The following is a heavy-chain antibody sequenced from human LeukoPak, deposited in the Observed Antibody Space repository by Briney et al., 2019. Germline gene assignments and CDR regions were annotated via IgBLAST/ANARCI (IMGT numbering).Heavy chain of an antibody. V-gene: IGHV4-59*01. Sequence: WETPSPTPALSVGSPTSYYWSSIRQPPGAGPEWIGYIYYTVSTNYNPSLKSRVTISLDSSKTQYSLNLNSLTTADTAVYYWVRHYYDSGTAKGYFQHWGQGTLVAVSS. J-gene: IGHJ1*01. D-gene: IGHD3-10*01. CDR3: VRHYYDSGTAKGYFQH. CDR1: VGSPTSYY. CDR2: IYYTVST.